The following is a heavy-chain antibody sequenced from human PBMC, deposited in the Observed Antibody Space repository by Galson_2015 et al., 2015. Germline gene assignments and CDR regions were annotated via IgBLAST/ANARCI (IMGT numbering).Heavy chain of an antibody. CDR3: ARYYGSGSSFDY. D-gene: IGHD3-10*01. CDR1: GGSIISSSYY. Sequence: LSLTCTVSGGSIISSSYYWGWIRQPPGKGLEWIGSIYYSGSTYYNPSLKSRVTISVDTSKNQFSLKLSSVTAADTAVYYCARYYGSGSSFDYWGQGTLVTVSS. V-gene: IGHV4-39*01. J-gene: IGHJ4*02. CDR2: IYYSGST.